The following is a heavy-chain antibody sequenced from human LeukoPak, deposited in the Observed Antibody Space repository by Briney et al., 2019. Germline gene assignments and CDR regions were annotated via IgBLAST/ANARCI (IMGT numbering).Heavy chain of an antibody. CDR2: IYYSGRT. J-gene: IGHJ3*02. D-gene: IGHD3-16*01. CDR3: ARLTYDGGPDDTFHI. CDR1: GGSITSNSYY. V-gene: IGHV4-39*07. Sequence: SETLSLTCTVSGGSITSNSYYWGWIRQPPGKGLEWIGSIYYSGRTYYNPSLKSRVTISIDTSKNQFSLRLTSVTAADTAVYYCARLTYDGGPDDTFHIWGQGTMVTVSS.